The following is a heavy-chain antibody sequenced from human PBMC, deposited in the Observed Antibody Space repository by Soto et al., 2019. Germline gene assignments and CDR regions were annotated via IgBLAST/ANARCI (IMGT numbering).Heavy chain of an antibody. CDR3: ARLKPLYYYDSSGYYGAFDP. Sequence: QLQLQESGPGLVKPSETLSLTCTVSGGSISSSSYYWGWIRQPPGKGLEWIGSIYYSGSTYYNPSLTCRVTISVDTSKNQFSLKLRSVTAADTAVYYCARLKPLYYYDSSGYYGAFDPWGQGTLVTVSS. CDR2: IYYSGST. D-gene: IGHD3-22*01. CDR1: GGSISSSSYY. J-gene: IGHJ5*02. V-gene: IGHV4-39*01.